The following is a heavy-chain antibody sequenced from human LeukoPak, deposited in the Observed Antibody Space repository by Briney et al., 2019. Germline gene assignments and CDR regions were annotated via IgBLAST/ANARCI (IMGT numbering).Heavy chain of an antibody. Sequence: ASVKVSCKASGYTFTSYAMHWVRQAPGQRLEWMGWINAGNGNTKYSQKFQGRVTITRDTSASTAYMELSSLRSEDTAVYYCARDPDYGDYYGAFDYWGQGTLVTVSS. CDR3: ARDPDYGDYYGAFDY. D-gene: IGHD4-17*01. J-gene: IGHJ4*02. CDR2: INAGNGNT. CDR1: GYTFTSYA. V-gene: IGHV1-3*01.